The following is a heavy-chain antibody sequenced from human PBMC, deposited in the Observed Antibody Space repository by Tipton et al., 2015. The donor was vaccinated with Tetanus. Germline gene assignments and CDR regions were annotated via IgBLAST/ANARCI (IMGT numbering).Heavy chain of an antibody. V-gene: IGHV4-59*12. CDR2: THYSGNT. D-gene: IGHD5-12*01. CDR3: ARVRRGATTDLDY. CDR1: GGSISSYY. J-gene: IGHJ4*02. Sequence: TLSLTCTVSGGSISSYYCSWVRQPPGKGLEWIGHTHYSGNTNYNPSLKSRVTMSLDTSKNQFSLKLSSVTAADTAVYYCARVRRGATTDLDYWGQGTLVTVSS.